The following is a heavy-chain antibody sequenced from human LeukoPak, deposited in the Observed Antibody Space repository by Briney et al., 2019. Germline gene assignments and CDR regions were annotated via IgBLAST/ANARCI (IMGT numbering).Heavy chain of an antibody. J-gene: IGHJ4*02. V-gene: IGHV4-39*07. CDR3: ARGGDAYKVGNF. CDR2: VYYSGST. Sequence: SETLSLTCTGFGGPISTSYYWTWIRQPPGKGLEWIGGVYYSGSTNYNTSLKSRVTISLDTSKNQFSLKLTSVGPADTAVYYCARGGDAYKVGNFWGQGTLVTVSS. CDR1: GGPISTSYY. D-gene: IGHD5-24*01.